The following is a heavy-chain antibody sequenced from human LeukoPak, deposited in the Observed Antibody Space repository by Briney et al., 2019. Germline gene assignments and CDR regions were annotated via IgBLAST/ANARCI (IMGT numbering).Heavy chain of an antibody. D-gene: IGHD3-22*01. Sequence: ASVKVSCKASGGTFSSYAIIWVRQAPGQGLEWMGRIIPILGIANYAQKFQGRVTITADKSTSTAYMELSSLRSEDTAVYYCARGGRYYYDSSGGFDYWGQGTLVTVSS. CDR1: GGTFSSYA. V-gene: IGHV1-69*04. CDR3: ARGGRYYYDSSGGFDY. CDR2: IIPILGIA. J-gene: IGHJ4*02.